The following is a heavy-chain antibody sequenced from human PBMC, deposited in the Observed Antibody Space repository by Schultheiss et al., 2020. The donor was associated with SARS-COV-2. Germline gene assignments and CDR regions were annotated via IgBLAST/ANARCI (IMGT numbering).Heavy chain of an antibody. V-gene: IGHV1-18*01. CDR1: GYTFTSYG. CDR2: ISAYNGNT. D-gene: IGHD2-2*01. CDR3: ARADPHCSSSSCFLMDV. Sequence: ASVKVSCKASGYTFTSYGISWVRQAPGQGLEWMGWISAYNGNTNYAQKLQGRVTMTTDTSTSTAYMELSSLRSEDTAVYYCARADPHCSSSSCFLMDVWGQGTTVTVSS. J-gene: IGHJ6*02.